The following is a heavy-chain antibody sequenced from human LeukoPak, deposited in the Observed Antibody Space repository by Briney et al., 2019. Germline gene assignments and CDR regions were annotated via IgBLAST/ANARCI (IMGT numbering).Heavy chain of an antibody. J-gene: IGHJ4*02. CDR1: GGSISSYY. CDR2: IYYSGST. D-gene: IGHD4-17*01. V-gene: IGHV4-59*01. Sequence: PSETLSLTCTVSGGSISSYYWSWIRQPPGKGLEWIGYIYYSGSTNYNPSLKSRVTISVDTSKNQFSLKLSSVTAAGTAVYYCARARGYGDNIDYWGQGTLVTVSS. CDR3: ARARGYGDNIDY.